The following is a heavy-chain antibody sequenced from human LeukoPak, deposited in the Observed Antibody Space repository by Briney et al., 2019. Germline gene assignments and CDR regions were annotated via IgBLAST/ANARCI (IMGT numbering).Heavy chain of an antibody. D-gene: IGHD3-9*01. J-gene: IGHJ4*02. CDR3: ARGTHGYFDWLYNY. Sequence: AGSLSLSCAPSGFTFIRYSMTWVRQAPGKGLDWVAGIATTGVPAAYADSEKGRFTISRDNAKSSLYLQMNRLRAEDTAVYYCARGTHGYFDWLYNYWGQGTLVTVSS. CDR1: GFTFIRYS. CDR2: IATTGVPA. V-gene: IGHV3-48*03.